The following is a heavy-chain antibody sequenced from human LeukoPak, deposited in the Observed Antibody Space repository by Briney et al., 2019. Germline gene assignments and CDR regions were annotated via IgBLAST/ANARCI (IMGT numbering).Heavy chain of an antibody. D-gene: IGHD3-16*01. CDR1: GFTFSTYG. J-gene: IGHJ4*02. CDR2: ISSGGDTF. V-gene: IGHV3-48*03. CDR3: ARGDGVYDYVWGRSY. Sequence: PGGSLRLSCAASGFTFSTYGMNWVRQAPGKGLEWIAYISSGGDTFFYADSVKGRFTISRDNSGDSLHLQMNSLRAEDTAVYYCARGDGVYDYVWGRSYWGQGTLVTVSS.